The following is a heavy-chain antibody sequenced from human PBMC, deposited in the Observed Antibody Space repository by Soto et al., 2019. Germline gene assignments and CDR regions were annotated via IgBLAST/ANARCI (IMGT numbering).Heavy chain of an antibody. V-gene: IGHV1-8*01. CDR1: GYTFTSYD. CDR3: ARVFLEWDFNYYYYYMDV. J-gene: IGHJ6*03. D-gene: IGHD3-3*01. Sequence: QVQLVQSGAEVKKPGASVKVSCKASGYTFTSYDINWVRQATGQGLEWMGWMNPNSGNTGYAQKFQGRVTMTRNTSISTAYMELSSLRPEDTAVYYCARVFLEWDFNYYYYYMDVWGKGTTVTVSS. CDR2: MNPNSGNT.